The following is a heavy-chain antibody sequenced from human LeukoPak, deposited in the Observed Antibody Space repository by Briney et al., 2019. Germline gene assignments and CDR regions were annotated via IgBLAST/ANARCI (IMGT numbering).Heavy chain of an antibody. CDR2: IKQDGSEK. CDR1: GFPFSSYW. V-gene: IGHV3-7*01. Sequence: GGSLRLSCAASGFPFSSYWMSWVRQAPGKGLEWVANIKQDGSEKYYVDSVKGRFTVSRDNAKNSLYLQMNSLRGEDTAVYYCARLTGTTGFDYWGQGTLVTVSS. CDR3: ARLTGTTGFDY. J-gene: IGHJ4*02. D-gene: IGHD1-1*01.